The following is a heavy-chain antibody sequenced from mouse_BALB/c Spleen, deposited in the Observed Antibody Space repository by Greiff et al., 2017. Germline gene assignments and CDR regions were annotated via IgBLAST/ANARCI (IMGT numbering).Heavy chain of an antibody. V-gene: IGHV2-9-2*01. CDR3: VRDRRYGSRDAMDY. CDR1: GFSLTSYD. CDR2: IWTGGGT. D-gene: IGHD1-1*01. Sequence: VQRVESGPGLVAPSQSLSITCTVSGFSLTSYDISWIRQPPGKGLEWLGVIWTGGGTNYNSAFMSRLSISKDNSKSQVFLKMNSLQTDDTAIYYCVRDRRYGSRDAMDYWGQGTSVTVSS. J-gene: IGHJ4*01.